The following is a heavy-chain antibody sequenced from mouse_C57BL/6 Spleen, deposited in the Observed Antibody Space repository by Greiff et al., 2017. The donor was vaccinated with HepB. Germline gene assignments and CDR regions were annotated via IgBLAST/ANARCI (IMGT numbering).Heavy chain of an antibody. CDR1: GYTFTDYE. Sequence: VQLQESGAELVRPGASVTLSCKASGYTFTDYEMHWVKQTPVHGLEWIGAIDPETGGTAYNQKFKGKAILTADKSSSTAYMELRSLTSEDSAVYYCTRSVGIYDGAGDYFDYWGQGTTLTVSS. V-gene: IGHV1-15*01. J-gene: IGHJ2*01. CDR3: TRSVGIYDGAGDYFDY. CDR2: IDPETGGT. D-gene: IGHD2-3*01.